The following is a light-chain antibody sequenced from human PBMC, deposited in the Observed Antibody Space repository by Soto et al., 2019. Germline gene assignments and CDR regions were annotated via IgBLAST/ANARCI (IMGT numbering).Light chain of an antibody. Sequence: QSVLTQPASVSGSPGQSITISCTGTSSYVGRYNYVSWYQHHPGKAPKLIFYDVSNRPSGVSERFSVSKSGYTASLTIPGLQAEDEADYYCNSYTTSSTYVFGTGTKVTVL. CDR3: NSYTTSSTYV. V-gene: IGLV2-14*03. CDR1: SSYVGRYNY. CDR2: DVS. J-gene: IGLJ1*01.